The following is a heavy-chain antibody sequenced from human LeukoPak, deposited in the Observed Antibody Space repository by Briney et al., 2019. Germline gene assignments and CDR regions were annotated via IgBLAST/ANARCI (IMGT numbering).Heavy chain of an antibody. V-gene: IGHV3-48*01. CDR2: ISSGSSTI. D-gene: IGHD3-22*01. J-gene: IGHJ4*02. Sequence: GGSLRLSCAASGFTFSNYGMNWVRQAPGKGLECVSYISSGSSTIYYADSVKGRFTISRDNAENLLYLQMNSLRAEDTAVYYCARDHYDSSGDYWGQGTLVTVSS. CDR3: ARDHYDSSGDY. CDR1: GFTFSNYG.